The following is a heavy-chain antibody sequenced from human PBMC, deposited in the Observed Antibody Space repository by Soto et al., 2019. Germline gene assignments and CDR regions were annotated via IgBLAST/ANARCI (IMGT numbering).Heavy chain of an antibody. CDR1: GFTVSSNY. V-gene: IGHV3-66*01. CDR3: ARGPQGDPGPFDY. D-gene: IGHD3-16*01. J-gene: IGHJ4*02. CDR2: IYSGSST. Sequence: VQLVESGGGLVQPGGSLRLSCAASGFTVSSNYMSWVRQAPGKGLEWVSIIYSGSSTYYADSVKGRFTISRDNSKNTLYLQMNSLRADDTAVYYCARGPQGDPGPFDYWGQGTLVTVSS.